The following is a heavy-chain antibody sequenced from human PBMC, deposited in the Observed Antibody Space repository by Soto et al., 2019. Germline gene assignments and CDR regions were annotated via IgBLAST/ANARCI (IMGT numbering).Heavy chain of an antibody. Sequence: QVQLQESGPGLVKPSETLSLTCTVSNGSISPNYWSWIRQPPGKGLEWIGYIYFAGTTTYNPSLKSRGTISLYASKNRFSLRLTSVTAADTAVYYCARLGAYFQALDSWGQGTLVTFSS. V-gene: IGHV4-59*08. CDR2: IYFAGTT. J-gene: IGHJ4*02. CDR1: NGSISPNY. CDR3: ARLGAYFQALDS. D-gene: IGHD3-16*01.